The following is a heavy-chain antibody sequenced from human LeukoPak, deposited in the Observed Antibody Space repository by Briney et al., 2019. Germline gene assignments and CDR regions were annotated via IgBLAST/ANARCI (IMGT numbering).Heavy chain of an antibody. CDR2: IYTSGST. D-gene: IGHD2-15*01. Sequence: SQTLSLTCTVSGGSISSGSYYWSWIRQPAGKGLEWIGRIYTSGSTNYNPSLKSRVTISVDTSKNQFSLKLNSVTAADTAVYFCARHPLRGRFDSWGQGTLVTVSS. CDR1: GGSISSGSYY. J-gene: IGHJ4*02. V-gene: IGHV4-61*02. CDR3: ARHPLRGRFDS.